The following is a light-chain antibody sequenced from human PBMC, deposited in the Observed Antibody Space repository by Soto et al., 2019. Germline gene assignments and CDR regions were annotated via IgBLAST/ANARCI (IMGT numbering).Light chain of an antibody. J-gene: IGLJ3*02. V-gene: IGLV2-8*01. CDR1: SGDIGAYNY. Sequence: QSVLTQSPSASASPGQSVTISCTGCSGDIGAYNYVSWYQQHPGKAPKLIIYEVNKRPSGVPDRFSGSKSGITASLTVSGLQADDEADYYCGAHAGSNTWVFGGGTKVTVL. CDR2: EVN. CDR3: GAHAGSNTWV.